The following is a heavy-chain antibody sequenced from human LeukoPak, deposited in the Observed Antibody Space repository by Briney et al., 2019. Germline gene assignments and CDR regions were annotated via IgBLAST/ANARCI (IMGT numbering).Heavy chain of an antibody. CDR2: ISSSSSYI. D-gene: IGHD3-10*01. CDR3: ARESGSGSYLPDY. V-gene: IGHV3-21*01. CDR1: GFTFSSYS. Sequence: GGSLRLSCAASGFTFSSYSMKWVRQAPGKGLEWDSSISSSSSYIYYADSVKGRFTISRDNAKNSLYLQMNSLRAEDTAVYYCARESGSGSYLPDYWGQGTLVTVSS. J-gene: IGHJ4*02.